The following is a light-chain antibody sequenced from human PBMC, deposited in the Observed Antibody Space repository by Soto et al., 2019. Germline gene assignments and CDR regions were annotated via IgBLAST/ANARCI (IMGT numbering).Light chain of an antibody. J-gene: IGKJ3*01. CDR1: QSVSSSY. CDR3: QQYGSSPVT. Sequence: EIVLTQSPGTLSLSPGERATLSCRASQSVSSSYLAWYQQKPVQAPRLLIYCESSRATGIPDRFSGSGSGTDFPLTISRLEPEDFAVYYCQQYGSSPVTFGPGTKVDIK. V-gene: IGKV3-20*01. CDR2: CES.